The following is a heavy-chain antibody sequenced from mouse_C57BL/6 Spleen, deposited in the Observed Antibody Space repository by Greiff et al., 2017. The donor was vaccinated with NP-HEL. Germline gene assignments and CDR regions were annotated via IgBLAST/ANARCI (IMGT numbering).Heavy chain of an antibody. CDR1: GYTFTDYE. Sequence: QVQLQQSGAELVRPGASVTLSCKASGYTFTDYEMHWVKQTPVHGLEWIGAIDPETGGTAYNQKFKGKAILTADKSSSTAYMELRSLTSEDSAVYYCTRDGYYDPAGLAYWGQGTLVTVSA. D-gene: IGHD2-3*01. CDR3: TRDGYYDPAGLAY. V-gene: IGHV1-15*01. J-gene: IGHJ3*01. CDR2: IDPETGGT.